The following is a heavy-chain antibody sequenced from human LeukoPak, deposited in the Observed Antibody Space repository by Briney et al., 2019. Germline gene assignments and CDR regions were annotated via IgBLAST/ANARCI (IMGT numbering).Heavy chain of an antibody. V-gene: IGHV4-61*02. Sequence: SETLSLTCTVSGGSISSGSYYWSWIRQPAGKGLEWIGRIYTSGSTNYNPSLKSRVTISVDTSKNQFSLKLSSVTAADTAVYYCARGSNDYGDDDYYNYYMDVWGKGTTVTVSS. CDR3: ARGSNDYGDDDYYNYYMDV. CDR1: GGSISSGSYY. J-gene: IGHJ6*03. D-gene: IGHD4-17*01. CDR2: IYTSGST.